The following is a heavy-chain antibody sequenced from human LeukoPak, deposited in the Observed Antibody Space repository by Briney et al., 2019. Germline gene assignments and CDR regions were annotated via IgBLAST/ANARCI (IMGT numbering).Heavy chain of an antibody. J-gene: IGHJ4*02. Sequence: SETLSLTCTVSGGSISSGDYYWSWIRQPPGKGLESIGYIYYSGSTNYNPSLKSRVTISVDTSKNQFSLKLSSVTATDTAVYYCARLDSSNWNNYFDYWGQGTLVTVSS. CDR3: ARLDSSNWNNYFDY. D-gene: IGHD1-1*01. CDR1: GGSISSGDYY. CDR2: IYYSGST. V-gene: IGHV4-61*08.